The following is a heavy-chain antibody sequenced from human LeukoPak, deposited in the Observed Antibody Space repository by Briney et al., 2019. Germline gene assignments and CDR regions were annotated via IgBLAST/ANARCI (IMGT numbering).Heavy chain of an antibody. Sequence: GGSLRLSCAASGFTFSSYEMNWVRQAPGKGLEWVSYISTSGNTRYYADSVKGRFTISRDNAKNSLYLQMNSLRVEDTAVYYCAREVGGSAFDIWGQGTMVTVSS. CDR1: GFTFSSYE. CDR3: AREVGGSAFDI. V-gene: IGHV3-48*03. CDR2: ISTSGNTR. D-gene: IGHD3-16*01. J-gene: IGHJ3*02.